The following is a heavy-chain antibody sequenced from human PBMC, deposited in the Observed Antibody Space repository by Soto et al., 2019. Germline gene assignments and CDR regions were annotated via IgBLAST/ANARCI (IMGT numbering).Heavy chain of an antibody. Sequence: SETLSLTCAVYGGSFSGYYWSWIRQPPGKGLEWIGEINHSGSTNYNPSLKSRVTISVDTSKNQFSLKLSSVTAADTAVYYCASLALGAAAGRNYYYYYGMDVWGQGTTVTVSS. V-gene: IGHV4-34*01. CDR1: GGSFSGYY. J-gene: IGHJ6*02. D-gene: IGHD6-13*01. CDR2: INHSGST. CDR3: ASLALGAAAGRNYYYYYGMDV.